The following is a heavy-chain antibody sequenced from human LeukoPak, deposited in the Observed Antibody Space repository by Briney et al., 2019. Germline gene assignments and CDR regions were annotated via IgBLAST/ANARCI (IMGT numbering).Heavy chain of an antibody. CDR3: ASSAPYCSSTSCYGGVVAFDI. V-gene: IGHV4-4*07. CDR1: GGSISSYY. J-gene: IGHJ3*02. D-gene: IGHD2-2*01. Sequence: PSETLPLTCTVSGGSISSYYWSWIRQPAGKGLEWIGRIYTSGSTNYNPSLKSRVTMSVDTSKNQSSLKLSSVTAADTAVYYCASSAPYCSSTSCYGGVVAFDIWGQGTMVTVSS. CDR2: IYTSGST.